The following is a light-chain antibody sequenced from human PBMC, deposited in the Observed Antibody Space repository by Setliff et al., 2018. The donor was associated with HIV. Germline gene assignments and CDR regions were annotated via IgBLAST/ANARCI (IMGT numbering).Light chain of an antibody. CDR1: SSDVGGHDS. CDR2: DVT. Sequence: HTQPRSASGSPGQSVTISCTGTSSDVGGHDSVSWYQQHAGEAPKVLIFDVTQRPSGVPHRFSGSKSGNTASLTISGLQADDEAEYYCCSYAGTYTSLFVFGTGTKVTVL. J-gene: IGLJ1*01. V-gene: IGLV2-11*01. CDR3: CSYAGTYTSLFV.